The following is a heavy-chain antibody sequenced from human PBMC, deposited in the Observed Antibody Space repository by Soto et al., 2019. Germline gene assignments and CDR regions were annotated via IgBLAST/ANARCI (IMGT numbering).Heavy chain of an antibody. J-gene: IGHJ4*02. Sequence: GASLKISCRGSGYDFNTNWFGWVRQLPGRGLEWVGIMYPGDSDTRYNPSLQGHVTLAVDVTVSTAFLQWRSLETSDTGMYFCARLPRDCNKTSCYYADHWGQGTQVTVSS. D-gene: IGHD3-3*01. CDR2: MYPGDSDT. CDR3: ARLPRDCNKTSCYYADH. V-gene: IGHV5-51*01. CDR1: GYDFNTNW.